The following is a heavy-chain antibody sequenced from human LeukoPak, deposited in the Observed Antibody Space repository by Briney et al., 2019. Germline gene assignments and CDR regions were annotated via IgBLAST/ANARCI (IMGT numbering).Heavy chain of an antibody. CDR2: INSDGSSI. J-gene: IGHJ6*02. D-gene: IGHD6-19*01. CDR3: ARDLYSSGWSQYAMDV. Sequence: GGSLRLSCVGSGLTFSEYWMHWVRQAPGTGLVWVSGINSDGSSISYADSVKGRFTISRDNAKNTLYLQMNSLRAEDTAVFYCARDLYSSGWSQYAMDVWGQGTTVTVSS. V-gene: IGHV3-74*01. CDR1: GLTFSEYW.